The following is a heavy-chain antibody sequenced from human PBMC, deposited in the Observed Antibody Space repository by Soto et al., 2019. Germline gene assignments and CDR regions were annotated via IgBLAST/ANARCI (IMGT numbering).Heavy chain of an antibody. CDR1: GGSISSYY. V-gene: IGHV4-59*01. Sequence: PSETLSLTCTVSGGSISSYYWSWIRQPPGKGLEWIGYIYYSGSTNYNPSLKSRVTISVDTSKNQFSLKLSSVTAADTAVYYCAREGAARGYYYYGMDVWGQGTTVTV. CDR2: IYYSGST. CDR3: AREGAARGYYYYGMDV. D-gene: IGHD3-16*01. J-gene: IGHJ6*02.